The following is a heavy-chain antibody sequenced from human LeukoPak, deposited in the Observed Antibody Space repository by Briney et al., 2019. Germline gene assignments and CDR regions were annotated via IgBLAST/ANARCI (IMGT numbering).Heavy chain of an antibody. CDR1: GFTFSSYA. V-gene: IGHV3-9*01. Sequence: GGSLRLSCAASGFTFSSYAMSWVRQAPGKGLEWVSGISWSGATIVYADSVKGRFTISRDNAKNSLYLQMNSLRAEDTALYYCAKDIGPAAIAEYFHHWGQGTLVTVSS. J-gene: IGHJ1*01. CDR3: AKDIGPAAIAEYFHH. D-gene: IGHD2-2*01. CDR2: ISWSGATI.